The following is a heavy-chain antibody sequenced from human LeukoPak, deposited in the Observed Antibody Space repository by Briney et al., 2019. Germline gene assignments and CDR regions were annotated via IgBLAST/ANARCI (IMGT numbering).Heavy chain of an antibody. Sequence: PSETLSLTCTVSGGSISSYYWSWIRQPPGKGLEWIGYIYYSGSTNYNPSLKSRVTISVDTSKNQFSLKLSSVTAADTAVYYCARGDGSSWEFDYWGQGTLVTVSS. J-gene: IGHJ4*02. CDR1: GGSISSYY. CDR3: ARGDGSSWEFDY. CDR2: IYYSGST. D-gene: IGHD6-13*01. V-gene: IGHV4-59*01.